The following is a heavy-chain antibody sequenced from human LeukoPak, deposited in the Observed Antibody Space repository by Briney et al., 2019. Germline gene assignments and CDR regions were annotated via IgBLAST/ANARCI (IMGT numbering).Heavy chain of an antibody. CDR2: THHSGAT. J-gene: IGHJ4*02. CDR3: AREHWGSTLPDY. V-gene: IGHV4-39*07. CDR1: GGSISSSSYY. D-gene: IGHD3-16*01. Sequence: PSETLSLTCTVSGGSISSSSYYWGWIRQPPGKGPEWIGSTHHSGATFYNPSLKSRVTISVDTSKNQVSLKLSSVTAADTAVYYCAREHWGSTLPDYWGQGTLVIVSS.